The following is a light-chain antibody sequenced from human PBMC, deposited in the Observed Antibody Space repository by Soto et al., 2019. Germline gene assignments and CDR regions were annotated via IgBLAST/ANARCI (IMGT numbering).Light chain of an antibody. CDR3: QQYGSSPWT. CDR2: AAS. J-gene: IGKJ1*01. CDR1: QSVSSN. Sequence: EIEMTQSPATLSVSPGERATLSCMASQSVSSNLAWSQQKPGQAPRLLIYAASRRATGIPDRFSGSGSGTDFTLTISRLEPEDFAVYYCQQYGSSPWTFGQGTKVDI. V-gene: IGKV3-20*01.